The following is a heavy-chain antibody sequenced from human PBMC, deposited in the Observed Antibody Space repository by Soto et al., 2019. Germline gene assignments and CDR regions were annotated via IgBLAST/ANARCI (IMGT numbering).Heavy chain of an antibody. CDR2: IYYSWST. Sequence: SETLSLTCTVPGGSISSSSYYLGWIRQPPGKGLEWSVSIYYSWSTYYNPSLKSRVTISVETSKNQFSRKLSSVTAADTAVYYCPTRNRDFAYWGQGTLVSVSS. V-gene: IGHV4-39*01. J-gene: IGHJ4*02. CDR1: GGSISSSSYY. CDR3: PTRNRDFAY.